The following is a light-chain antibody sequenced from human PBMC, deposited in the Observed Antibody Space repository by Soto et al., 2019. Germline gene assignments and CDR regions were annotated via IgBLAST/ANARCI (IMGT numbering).Light chain of an antibody. Sequence: DIPMTQSPSTLSASVGDRVTITCRASRSINIWLAWYQQKTGKVPNLLIYKASTLESGVPSRFSGSGSGTEFSLTISSLQPDDFATYYCQQYDSYPLTFGGGTKVEIK. CDR2: KAS. CDR3: QQYDSYPLT. J-gene: IGKJ4*01. CDR1: RSINIW. V-gene: IGKV1-5*03.